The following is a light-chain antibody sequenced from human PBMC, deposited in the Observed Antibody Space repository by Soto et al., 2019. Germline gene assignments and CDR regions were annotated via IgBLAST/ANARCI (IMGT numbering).Light chain of an antibody. CDR3: QTWGTVV. CDR2: VNSDGSH. J-gene: IGLJ2*01. Sequence: QSVLTQSPSASASLGASVKLTCTLSSEHSTYAIAWHQQQPEKGPRYLMKVNSDGSHRKGDGIPDRFSGSSSGAERYLTISSLQSEDEADYYCQTWGTVVFGGGTKLTVL. CDR1: SEHSTYA. V-gene: IGLV4-69*01.